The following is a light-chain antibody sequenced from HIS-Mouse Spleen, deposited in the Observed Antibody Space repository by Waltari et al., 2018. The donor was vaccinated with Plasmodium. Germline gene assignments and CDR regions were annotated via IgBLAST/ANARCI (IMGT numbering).Light chain of an antibody. Sequence: QSALTQPRSVSGSPGQSVTISCPGTSSDVGGYNYVSWYQPHPGKAPKLMIYDVSKRPSGVPDRFSGSKSGNTASLTISGLQAEDEADYYCCSYAGSSTWVFGGGTKLTVL. CDR1: SSDVGGYNY. CDR3: CSYAGSSTWV. V-gene: IGLV2-11*01. CDR2: DVS. J-gene: IGLJ2*01.